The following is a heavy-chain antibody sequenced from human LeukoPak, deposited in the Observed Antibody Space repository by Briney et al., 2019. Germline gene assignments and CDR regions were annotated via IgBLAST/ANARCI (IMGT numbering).Heavy chain of an antibody. CDR2: ISGPGSSI. J-gene: IGHJ4*02. Sequence: GGSLRLSCAASGFTFSSYEMSWVRQAPGEGLEWVSYISGPGSSIYYADSVKGRFTISRDNAKNSLYLQMNSLRAEDTAVYYCARWMWVGQRKLNDYWGQGALVTVSA. V-gene: IGHV3-48*03. CDR3: ARWMWVGQRKLNDY. D-gene: IGHD1-26*01. CDR1: GFTFSSYE.